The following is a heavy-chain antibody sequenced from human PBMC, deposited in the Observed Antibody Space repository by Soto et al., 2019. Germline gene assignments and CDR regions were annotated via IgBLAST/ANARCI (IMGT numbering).Heavy chain of an antibody. V-gene: IGHV4-30-2*01. J-gene: IGHJ2*01. D-gene: IGHD1-26*01. CDR2: IYHSGST. CDR3: ARAKLALGYFDL. Sequence: QLQLQESGSGLVKPSQTLSLTCAVSGGSISSGGYSWSWIRQPPGKGLEWIGYIYHSGSTYYNPSLKSRXXIXVXXSKNQFSLKLSSVTAADTAVYYCARAKLALGYFDLWGRGTLVTVSS. CDR1: GGSISSGGYS.